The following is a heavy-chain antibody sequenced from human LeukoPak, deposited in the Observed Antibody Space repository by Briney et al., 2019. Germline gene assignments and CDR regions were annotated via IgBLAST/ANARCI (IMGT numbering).Heavy chain of an antibody. CDR3: ASGAGSSPFNY. CDR2: IIPIFGTA. J-gene: IGHJ4*02. V-gene: IGHV1-69*13. Sequence: SVKVSCKASGGSFNSYAINWVRQAPGQGLEWMGGIIPIFGTANYAQKFQGRVTITADESTSTAYMELSSLRSDDTAVYYCASGAGSSPFNYWGQGTLVTVSS. CDR1: GGSFNSYA. D-gene: IGHD6-19*01.